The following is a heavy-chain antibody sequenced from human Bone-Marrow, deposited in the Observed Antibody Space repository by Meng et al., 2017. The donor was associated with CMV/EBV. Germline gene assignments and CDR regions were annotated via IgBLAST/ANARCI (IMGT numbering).Heavy chain of an antibody. CDR2: IYWDDDK. Sequence: TVFGPRLGKHPLTHTRTFTFSGFSLRTSGVGVGWRRQPPRKALEWLALIYWDDDKRYSTSLKRRLTITKKSSKNPVVLTMTNMDPVDTATYYCAHILEYSRSSVGLCDYWGQRTLVTVSS. V-gene: IGHV2-5*02. CDR1: GFSLRTSGVG. J-gene: IGHJ4*02. D-gene: IGHD6-6*01. CDR3: AHILEYSRSSVGLCDY.